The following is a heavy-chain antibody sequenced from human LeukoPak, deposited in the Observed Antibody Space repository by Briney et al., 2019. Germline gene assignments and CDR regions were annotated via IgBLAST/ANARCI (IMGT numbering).Heavy chain of an antibody. CDR1: GFTFSSYE. V-gene: IGHV3-48*03. D-gene: IGHD3-10*01. CDR2: ISSSGSTI. Sequence: PGRSLRLSCAASGFTFSSYEMNWVRQAPGKGLEWVSYISSSGSTIYYADSVKGRFTISRDNAKNSLYLQMNSLRAEDTAVYYCARVPYLSFGEAYLDYWGQGTLVTVSS. J-gene: IGHJ4*02. CDR3: ARVPYLSFGEAYLDY.